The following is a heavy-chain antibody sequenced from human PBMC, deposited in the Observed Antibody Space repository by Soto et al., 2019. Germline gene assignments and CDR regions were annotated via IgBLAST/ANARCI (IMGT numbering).Heavy chain of an antibody. D-gene: IGHD3-22*01. V-gene: IGHV4-31*03. J-gene: IGHJ6*02. CDR2: IYYSGST. Sequence: QVQLQESGPGLVKPSQTLSLTCTVSGGSISSGGYYWSWIRQHPGKGLEWIGYIYYSGSTYYNPSLKSRVTISVDTSKNQFSLKLSSVTAADTAVYYCASRGPHYDSSGYSAHYYYGMDVWGQGTTVTVSS. CDR1: GGSISSGGYY. CDR3: ASRGPHYDSSGYSAHYYYGMDV.